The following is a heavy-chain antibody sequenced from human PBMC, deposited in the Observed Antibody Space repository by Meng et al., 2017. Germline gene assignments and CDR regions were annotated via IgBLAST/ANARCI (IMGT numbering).Heavy chain of an antibody. J-gene: IGHJ6*02. CDR3: ARRSYGDYVYYYYYGMDV. CDR2: IIPIFGTA. Sequence: SVKVSCKASGGTFSSYAISWVRQAPGQGLEWIGGIIPIFGTANYAQKFQGRVTITADESTSTAYMELSSLRSEDTAVYYCARRSYGDYVYYYYYGMDVWGQGTTVTVSS. D-gene: IGHD4-17*01. CDR1: GGTFSSYA. V-gene: IGHV1-69*13.